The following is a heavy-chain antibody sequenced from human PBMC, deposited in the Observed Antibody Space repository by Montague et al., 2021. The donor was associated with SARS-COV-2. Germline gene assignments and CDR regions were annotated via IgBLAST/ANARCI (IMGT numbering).Heavy chain of an antibody. Sequence: SETLSLTCTVSGGSISSSSYYWGWIRQPPGKGLEWIGSIFYSGSTDYXPSLKSRVTISVDTSKNQFSLKLSSVTAADTAVYYCASMVRAQVYYFDYWGRGTLVTVSS. CDR3: ASMVRAQVYYFDY. CDR2: IFYSGST. V-gene: IGHV4-39*01. J-gene: IGHJ4*02. CDR1: GGSISSSSYY. D-gene: IGHD3-10*01.